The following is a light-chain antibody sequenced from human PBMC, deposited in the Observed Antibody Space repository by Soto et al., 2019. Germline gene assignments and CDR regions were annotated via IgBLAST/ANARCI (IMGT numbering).Light chain of an antibody. J-gene: IGLJ1*01. CDR1: SSDVGGYNY. CDR2: DVT. Sequence: QSVLTQPASVSGSPGQSITISCTGTSSDVGGYNYVSWYQQHPGKGPKFMIYDVTNRPSGVSNRFSGSKSGNTASLTISGLQAEDEADYYCSSYTSTSTYVFGTGTKVTVL. V-gene: IGLV2-14*01. CDR3: SSYTSTSTYV.